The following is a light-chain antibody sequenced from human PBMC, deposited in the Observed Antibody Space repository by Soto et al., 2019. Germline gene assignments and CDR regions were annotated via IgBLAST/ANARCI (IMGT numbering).Light chain of an antibody. J-gene: IGKJ1*01. Sequence: AIRMTQSPSSLSASTGDRVTIACRASQGISSYLAWYQQKPGKAPKLLIYAASTLQSGVPSRFRGSGSGTDFTLTISCLQSEDFETYYCQQYYSYHRTFGQGTQVEIX. CDR1: QGISSY. CDR2: AAS. CDR3: QQYYSYHRT. V-gene: IGKV1-8*01.